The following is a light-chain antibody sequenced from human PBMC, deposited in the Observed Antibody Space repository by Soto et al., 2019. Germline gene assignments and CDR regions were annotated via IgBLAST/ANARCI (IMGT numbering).Light chain of an antibody. CDR2: DAS. CDR1: QSISRW. J-gene: IGKJ1*01. CDR3: QQFNGYSMWP. V-gene: IGKV1-5*01. Sequence: IQSTHSTSTLPASVADRVTITCRVSQSISRWLAWYQQKPGKAPKLLIYDASSLESGVPSRFSGSGSGTDFTLTISSLQPEDFATYYCQQFNGYSMWPFGQVAKVAIK.